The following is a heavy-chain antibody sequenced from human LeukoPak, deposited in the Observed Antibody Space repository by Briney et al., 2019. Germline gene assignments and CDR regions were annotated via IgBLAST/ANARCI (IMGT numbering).Heavy chain of an antibody. Sequence: SETLSLTCAVYGGSFSGYYWSWIRQPPGKGLEWIGEINHSGSTNYNPSFKSRVTISVDTSKNQFSLKLSSVTAADTAVYYCARVPVLMVYAIRQYYFDYWGQGTLVTVSS. CDR3: ARVPVLMVYAIRQYYFDY. CDR1: GGSFSGYY. V-gene: IGHV4-34*01. J-gene: IGHJ4*02. D-gene: IGHD2-8*01. CDR2: INHSGST.